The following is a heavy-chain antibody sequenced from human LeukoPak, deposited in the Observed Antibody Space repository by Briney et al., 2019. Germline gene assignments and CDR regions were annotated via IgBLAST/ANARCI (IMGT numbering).Heavy chain of an antibody. CDR3: ARVVPAAKDVDY. J-gene: IGHJ4*02. CDR1: GFTFSSYA. D-gene: IGHD2-2*01. V-gene: IGHV3-23*01. Sequence: GGSLRLSCAASGFTFSSYAMSWVRQAPGMGLEWVSVIIGSGDSTYYADSVKGRFTISRDNSKNTLYLQMNSLRAEDTAVYYCARVVPAAKDVDYWGQGTLVTVSS. CDR2: IIGSGDST.